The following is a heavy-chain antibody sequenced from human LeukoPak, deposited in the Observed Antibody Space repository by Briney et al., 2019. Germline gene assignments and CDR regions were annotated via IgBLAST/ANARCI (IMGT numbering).Heavy chain of an antibody. V-gene: IGHV3-21*01. CDR1: GFTFSSYE. CDR3: ARGGRGYDDNFDY. D-gene: IGHD5-12*01. Sequence: GGSLRLSCAASGFTFSSYEMNWVRQAPGKGLEWVSSISSSSSYIYYADSVKGRFTISRDNAKNSLYLQMNSLRAEDTAVYYCARGGRGYDDNFDYWGQGTLVTVSS. CDR2: ISSSSSYI. J-gene: IGHJ4*02.